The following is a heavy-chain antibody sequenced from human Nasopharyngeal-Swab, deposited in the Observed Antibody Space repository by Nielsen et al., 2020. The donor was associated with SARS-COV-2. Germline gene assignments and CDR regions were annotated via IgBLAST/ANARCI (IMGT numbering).Heavy chain of an antibody. CDR3: ASTPLDSSGYYYAFHY. Sequence: GGSLRLSCAAYGFTFSRYAMHWVRQAPGKGLEWVAVISYDGSNKYYADSVKGRFTISRDISKNTLYLQMNSLRAEDTAVFYCASTPLDSSGYYYAFHYWGRGTLGTVSS. D-gene: IGHD3-22*01. J-gene: IGHJ4*02. CDR2: ISYDGSNK. V-gene: IGHV3-30-3*01. CDR1: GFTFSRYA.